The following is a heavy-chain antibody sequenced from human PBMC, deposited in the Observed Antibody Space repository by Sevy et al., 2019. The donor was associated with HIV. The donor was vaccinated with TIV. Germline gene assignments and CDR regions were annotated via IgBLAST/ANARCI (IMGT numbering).Heavy chain of an antibody. CDR3: AKEQGYYYDRTGEYYFDY. CDR2: ISSSGDTT. CDR1: RFTFGNYA. D-gene: IGHD3-22*01. Sequence: GGSLRLSCAVSRFTFGNYAMSWVRQAPGKGLEWVSSISSSGDTTYYTDSVKGRFTISRDNYKNTLYLQMNSLRAEDTAVYFCAKEQGYYYDRTGEYYFDYWGPGTLVTVSS. J-gene: IGHJ4*02. V-gene: IGHV3-23*01.